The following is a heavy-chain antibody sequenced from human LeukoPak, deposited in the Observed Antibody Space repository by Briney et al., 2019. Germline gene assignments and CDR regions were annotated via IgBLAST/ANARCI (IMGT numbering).Heavy chain of an antibody. D-gene: IGHD3-9*01. Sequence: PGGSLRLSCAASGFTFSSNGMHWVRQAPGKGLEWVAFIRSDGSIKYYADSVKGRFTISRDNSKNTLYLQLNSLRAEDTAVYYCAKVDAAGGSTGAFDIWGQGTMVTVSS. J-gene: IGHJ3*02. V-gene: IGHV3-30*02. CDR2: IRSDGSIK. CDR1: GFTFSSNG. CDR3: AKVDAAGGSTGAFDI.